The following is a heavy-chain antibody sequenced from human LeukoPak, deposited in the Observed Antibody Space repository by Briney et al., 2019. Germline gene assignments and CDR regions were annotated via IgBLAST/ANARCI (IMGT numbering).Heavy chain of an antibody. CDR2: IFYSGRT. CDR3: ATQILLCHYY. J-gene: IGHJ4*02. V-gene: IGHV4-39*01. CDR1: GGSLSSSSYY. Sequence: PSETLSLTCTVSGGSLSSSSYYWGWIRHPPGKGLEWIGTIFYSGRTYYNPSLKSRVSISIDTTKNQFSLKVMSVTAPATAVYYCATQILLCHYYWGQGTLVTVSS. D-gene: IGHD2/OR15-2a*01.